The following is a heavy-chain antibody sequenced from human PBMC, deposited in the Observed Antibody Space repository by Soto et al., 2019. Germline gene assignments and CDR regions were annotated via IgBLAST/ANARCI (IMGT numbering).Heavy chain of an antibody. CDR2: ISYDGSKK. D-gene: IGHD3-16*01. V-gene: IGHV3-30*18. CDR3: AKDRVESGLGEIDY. J-gene: IGHJ4*02. Sequence: QVQLVESGGGVVQPGRSLRLSCAASGFSFSNNGMHWVRQAPGKGLEWEAIISYDGSKKYYADSVKGRFTISRDNSKNTLYLPMNSLRVEDTAVYYCAKDRVESGLGEIDYWGQGTLVTVSS. CDR1: GFSFSNNG.